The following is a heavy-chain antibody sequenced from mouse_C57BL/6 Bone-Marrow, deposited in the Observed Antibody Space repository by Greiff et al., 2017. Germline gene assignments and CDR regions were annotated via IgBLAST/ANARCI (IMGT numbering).Heavy chain of an antibody. CDR3: TIPSYYYGSSYSAMDY. CDR2: IRNKANNHAT. V-gene: IGHV6-6*01. CDR1: GFTFSDAW. J-gene: IGHJ4*01. Sequence: EVQLQESGGGLVQPGGSMKLSCAASGFTFSDAWMDWVRQSPEKGLEWVAEIRNKANNHATYYAESVKGRFTISRDDSKSSVYLQMNSLNAEDTGIYYCTIPSYYYGSSYSAMDYWGQGTSVTVSS. D-gene: IGHD1-1*01.